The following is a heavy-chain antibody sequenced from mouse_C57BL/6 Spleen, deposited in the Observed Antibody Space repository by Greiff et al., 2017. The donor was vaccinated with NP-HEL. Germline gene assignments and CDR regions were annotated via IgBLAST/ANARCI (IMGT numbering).Heavy chain of an antibody. CDR1: GYTFTSYW. Sequence: VQLQQPGAELVKPGASVKLSCKASGYTFTSYWMQWVKQRPGQGLEWIGEIDPSDSYTNYNQKFKGKATLTVDTSSSTAYMQLSSLTSEDSAVYYCARSAYDGYFFFDYWGQGTTLTVSS. CDR2: IDPSDSYT. V-gene: IGHV1-50*01. J-gene: IGHJ2*01. CDR3: ARSAYDGYFFFDY. D-gene: IGHD2-3*01.